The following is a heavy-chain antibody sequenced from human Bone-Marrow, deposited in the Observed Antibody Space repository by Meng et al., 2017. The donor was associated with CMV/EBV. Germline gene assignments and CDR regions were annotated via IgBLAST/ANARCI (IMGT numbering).Heavy chain of an antibody. D-gene: IGHD6-19*01. CDR2: IYYSAGT. CDR3: AGAHEDGSGWYER. CDR1: GGSISSTKYY. J-gene: IGHJ4*02. Sequence: SETLSLTCTVSGGSISSTKYYWAWIRQSPGKGLEWVGTIYYSAGTYYHPSHQSRVSISRDMSKNQLSLKLSSVTAADTAIYYCAGAHEDGSGWYERWGRGMLVTVSS. V-gene: IGHV4-39*07.